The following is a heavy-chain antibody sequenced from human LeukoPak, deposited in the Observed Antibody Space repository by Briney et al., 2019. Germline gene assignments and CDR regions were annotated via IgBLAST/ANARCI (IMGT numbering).Heavy chain of an antibody. CDR3: ARGYYYDDWFDP. CDR2: INAGNGNT. J-gene: IGHJ5*02. Sequence: ASVKVSCKASGYTFTSYAMHWVRQAPGQRLEWMGWINAGNGNTKYSQKFQGRVTITRDTSASTAYMELRSLRSDDTAVYYCARGYYYDDWFDPWGQGTLVTVSS. CDR1: GYTFTSYA. V-gene: IGHV1-3*01. D-gene: IGHD3-22*01.